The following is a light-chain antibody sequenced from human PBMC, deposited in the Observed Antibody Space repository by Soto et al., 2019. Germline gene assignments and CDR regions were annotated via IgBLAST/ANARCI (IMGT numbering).Light chain of an antibody. CDR1: QCIDTS. Sequence: ILLTQSPSSLSASVGDTVTITCRASQCIDTSLACYQQKPGKAPKLLIYAASNFQSGVPSRFSGSGSGTHFTLTISSLQPEDFATYYCQQLHGYPITFGQGTRLEIK. V-gene: IGKV1-9*01. CDR3: QQLHGYPIT. J-gene: IGKJ5*01. CDR2: AAS.